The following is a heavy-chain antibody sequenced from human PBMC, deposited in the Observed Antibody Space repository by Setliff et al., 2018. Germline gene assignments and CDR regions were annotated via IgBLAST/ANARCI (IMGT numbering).Heavy chain of an antibody. V-gene: IGHV3-7*01. CDR1: GFTISNYW. D-gene: IGHD3-3*01. CDR2: IRQDGTNK. J-gene: IGHJ4*02. Sequence: GGSLRLSCVASGFTISNYWMAWVRQTPGKGLEWVADIRQDGTNKYYVDSVKGRFTISRDNAKNSLYLQMNSLRAEDTAMYYCATLSKDLNYWGQGTLVTVSS. CDR3: ATLSKDLNY.